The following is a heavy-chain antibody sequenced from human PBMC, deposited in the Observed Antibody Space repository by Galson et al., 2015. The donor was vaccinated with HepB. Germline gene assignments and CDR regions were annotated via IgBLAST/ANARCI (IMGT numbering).Heavy chain of an antibody. J-gene: IGHJ4*02. CDR2: IVFGSGNT. CDR3: AADKIGYSYGQSDY. V-gene: IGHV1-58*01. D-gene: IGHD5-18*01. CDR1: GFTFTNSA. Sequence: SVKVSCKASGFTFTNSAVQWVRQARGQRLEWIGWIVFGSGNTNYAQKFQERVTITRDVSTSTAYMELSSLRSEDTAVYYCAADKIGYSYGQSDYWGQGTLVTVSS.